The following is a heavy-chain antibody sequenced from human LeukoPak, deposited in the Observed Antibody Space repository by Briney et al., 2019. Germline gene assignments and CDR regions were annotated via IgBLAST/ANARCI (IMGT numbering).Heavy chain of an antibody. CDR2: IYYRGST. D-gene: IGHD3-9*01. Sequence: SETLSLTCTVSGGSISSYYWSWIRQPPGKGLEWIGYIYYRGSTNYNPSLKSRVTISVDTSKPQFSLKMSSVTAADTAVYYCARGLPGGYDILTGYYPGSYFDLWGRGTLVTVSS. J-gene: IGHJ2*01. V-gene: IGHV4-59*01. CDR3: ARGLPGGYDILTGYYPGSYFDL. CDR1: GGSISSYY.